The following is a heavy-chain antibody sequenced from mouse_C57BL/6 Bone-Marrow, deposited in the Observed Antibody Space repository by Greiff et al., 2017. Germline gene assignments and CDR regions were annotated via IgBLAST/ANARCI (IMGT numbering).Heavy chain of an antibody. CDR1: GYTFTDHT. J-gene: IGHJ4*01. CDR3: ARSPVYYDSAYYAMDY. Sequence: VQLQQSDAELVKPGASVKISCKVSGYTFTDHTIHWMKQRPEQGLEWIGYIYPRDGSTKYNEKFKGKATLTADKSSSAAYMQLNSLTSEDSAVYFCARSPVYYDSAYYAMDYWGQGTSVTVSS. CDR2: IYPRDGST. V-gene: IGHV1-78*01. D-gene: IGHD2-4*01.